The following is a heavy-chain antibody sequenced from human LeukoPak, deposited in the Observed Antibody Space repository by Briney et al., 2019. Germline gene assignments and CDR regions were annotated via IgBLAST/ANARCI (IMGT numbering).Heavy chain of an antibody. CDR2: IYYSGST. D-gene: IGHD1-20*01. Sequence: SETLSLTCTVSGGSVSSGSYYWSWIRQPPGKGLEWIGSIYYSGSTYYNPSLKSRVTISVDTSKNQFSLKLSSVTAADTAVYYCARLKYNWNDISYYFDYWGQGTLVTISS. J-gene: IGHJ4*02. CDR1: GGSVSSGSYY. CDR3: ARLKYNWNDISYYFDY. V-gene: IGHV4-39*01.